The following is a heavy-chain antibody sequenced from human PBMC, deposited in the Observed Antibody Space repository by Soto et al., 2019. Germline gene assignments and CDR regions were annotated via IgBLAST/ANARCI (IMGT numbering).Heavy chain of an antibody. CDR2: IYYSGTT. D-gene: IGHD1-26*01. J-gene: IGHJ4*02. V-gene: IGHV4-28*01. CDR3: ARREIQGPIDY. Sequence: QLQLQESGPGRVKPSDNLSLTCAVSGYSISSSNWWGWIRQPPGKGLEWIGYIYYSGTTYYNPSLKRRVTMSVDTSKNQFSLKLTSVTAVDTAVYYCARREIQGPIDYWGQGTLVTVSS. CDR1: GYSISSSNW.